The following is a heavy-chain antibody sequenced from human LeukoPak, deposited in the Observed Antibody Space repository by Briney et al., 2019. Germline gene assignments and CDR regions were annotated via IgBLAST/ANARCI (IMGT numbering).Heavy chain of an antibody. D-gene: IGHD1-1*01. CDR3: ARDRERGAFDI. Sequence: PSETLSLTXTVSGGSISSYYWSWIRQPPGKGLEWIGYIYYSGSTNYNPSLKSRVTISVDTSKNQFSLKLSSVTAADTAVYYCARDRERGAFDIWGQGTMVTVSS. CDR1: GGSISSYY. V-gene: IGHV4-59*01. J-gene: IGHJ3*02. CDR2: IYYSGST.